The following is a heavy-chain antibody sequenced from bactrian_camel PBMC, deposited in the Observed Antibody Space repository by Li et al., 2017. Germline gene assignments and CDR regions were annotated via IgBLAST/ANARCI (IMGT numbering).Heavy chain of an antibody. J-gene: IGHJ4*01. CDR1: GLDISDRC. D-gene: IGHD1*01. V-gene: IGHV3-3*01. Sequence: HVQLVESGGGSVQAGGSLTLSCAASGLDISDRCMAWFRQAPGNEREGVATIYAATTYVADSVKGRFTISRDDAKSTVYLQMNSLKPEDTAVYYCAACRTTWGEPWYMYWAQGNQVTVSS. CDR2: IYAATT.